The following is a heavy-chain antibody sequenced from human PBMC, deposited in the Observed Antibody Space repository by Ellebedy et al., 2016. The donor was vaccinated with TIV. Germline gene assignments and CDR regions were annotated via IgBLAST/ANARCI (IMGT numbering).Heavy chain of an antibody. CDR1: GASISSNNW. Sequence: MPGGSLRLSCAVSGASISSNNWWPWVRQAPGRGLEWIGEVYHSGTTYYNPSLKSRVTVSVDTSKNQFSLKLTSVTAADTAMYYCARDRDVTSRGILDYWGQGILVTVSS. CDR3: ARDRDVTSRGILDY. V-gene: IGHV4-4*02. J-gene: IGHJ4*02. CDR2: VYHSGTT. D-gene: IGHD5-24*01.